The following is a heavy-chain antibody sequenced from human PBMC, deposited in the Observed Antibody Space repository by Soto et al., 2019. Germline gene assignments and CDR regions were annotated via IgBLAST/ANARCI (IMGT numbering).Heavy chain of an antibody. CDR2: IYPGDSDT. Sequence: GESLKISCKGSGYSFTNYWIGWVRQMPGKGLEWMGIIYPGDSDTRYSPSFQGQVTISADKSISTAYLQWSSLKASDTAMYYCASTSIAAAGKDYNWFDPWRQGTLVTVSS. CDR3: ASTSIAAAGKDYNWFDP. CDR1: GYSFTNYW. D-gene: IGHD6-13*01. V-gene: IGHV5-51*01. J-gene: IGHJ5*02.